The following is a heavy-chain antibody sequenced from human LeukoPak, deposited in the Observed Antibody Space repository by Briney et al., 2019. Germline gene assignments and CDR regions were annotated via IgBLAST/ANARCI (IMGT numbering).Heavy chain of an antibody. J-gene: IGHJ2*01. V-gene: IGHV3-23*01. Sequence: GGSLRLSCAASGFTFSSYAMNWVRQAPGKGLEWISSISGSGDNTYYADSVKGRFTISRDNSKNTLYLQMNSLRAGDTAVYYCARVRKYSGYYSWYFDLWGRGTLVTVSS. CDR3: ARVRKYSGYYSWYFDL. CDR2: ISGSGDNT. D-gene: IGHD5-12*01. CDR1: GFTFSSYA.